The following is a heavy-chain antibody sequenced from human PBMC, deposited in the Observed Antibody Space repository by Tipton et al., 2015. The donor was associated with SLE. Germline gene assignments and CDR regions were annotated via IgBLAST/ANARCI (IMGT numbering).Heavy chain of an antibody. CDR2: INWNGGST. V-gene: IGHV3-20*04. Sequence: SLRLSCAASGFTFDDYGMSWVRQAPGKGLEWVSGINWNGGSTGYADSVKGRFTISRDNAKNSLYLQMNSLRAEDTALYYCARDLPYYDFWSGPGAFDIWGQGTMVTVSS. CDR3: ARDLPYYDFWSGPGAFDI. D-gene: IGHD3-3*01. CDR1: GFTFDDYG. J-gene: IGHJ3*02.